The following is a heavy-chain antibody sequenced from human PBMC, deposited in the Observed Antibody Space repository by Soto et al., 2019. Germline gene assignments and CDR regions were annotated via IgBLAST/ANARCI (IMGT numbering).Heavy chain of an antibody. D-gene: IGHD2-2*01. CDR3: AKLPAGRVHWFDP. Sequence: GGSLRLSCAASGFTFSSYGMHWVRQAPGKGLEWVAVISYDGSNKYYADSVKGRFTISRDNSKNTLYLQMNSLRAEDTAVYYCAKLPAGRVHWFDPWGQGTLVTVSS. CDR1: GFTFSSYG. V-gene: IGHV3-30*18. CDR2: ISYDGSNK. J-gene: IGHJ5*02.